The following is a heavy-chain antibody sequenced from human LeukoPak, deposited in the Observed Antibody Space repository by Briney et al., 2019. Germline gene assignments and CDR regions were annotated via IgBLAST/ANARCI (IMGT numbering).Heavy chain of an antibody. V-gene: IGHV3-21*01. J-gene: IGHJ4*02. CDR3: ARDLLGAPPPD. Sequence: PGGSLRLSCAASGFTFSSDSMNWVRQAPGKGLEWVSYISSSSSYIYYADSVKGRFTITRDNAKNSLYLQMNSLRAEDTAVYYCARDLLGAPPPDWGQGTLVTVSS. D-gene: IGHD1-26*01. CDR1: GFTFSSDS. CDR2: ISSSSSYI.